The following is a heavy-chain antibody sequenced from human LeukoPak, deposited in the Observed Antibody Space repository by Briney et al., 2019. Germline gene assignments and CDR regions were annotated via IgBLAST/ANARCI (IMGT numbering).Heavy chain of an antibody. CDR1: GFTFSSYA. CDR3: AKAGIVVVPAAHGMDV. J-gene: IGHJ6*02. CDR2: ISGSGGST. Sequence: GGSLRLSCAASGFTFSSYAMTWVRQAPGKGLEWVSAISGSGGSTYYADSVKGRFTISRDNSKNTLYLQMNSLRAEDTAVYYCAKAGIVVVPAAHGMDVWGQGTTVTVSS. D-gene: IGHD2-2*01. V-gene: IGHV3-23*01.